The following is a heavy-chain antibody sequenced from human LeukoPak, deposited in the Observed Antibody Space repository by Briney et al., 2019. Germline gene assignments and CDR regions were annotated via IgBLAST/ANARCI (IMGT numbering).Heavy chain of an antibody. CDR2: ISGGGIGI. Sequence: PGGSLRLSCAASGFTFSSYPMSWVRQAPGKGLEWVSAISGGGIGIYYADSLKGRFTISRDDSKNTLYLQMNSLRAEDTAVYYCTRRRGNQQPIDYWGQGTLVTVSS. CDR1: GFTFSSYP. V-gene: IGHV3-23*01. D-gene: IGHD2-2*01. J-gene: IGHJ4*02. CDR3: TRRRGNQQPIDY.